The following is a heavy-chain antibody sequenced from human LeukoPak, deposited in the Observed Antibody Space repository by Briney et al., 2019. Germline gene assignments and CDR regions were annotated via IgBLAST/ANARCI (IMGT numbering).Heavy chain of an antibody. J-gene: IGHJ5*02. D-gene: IGHD3-22*01. CDR2: INPNSGGT. V-gene: IGHV1-2*02. Sequence: VASVKVSFKASGYTFTGYYMHWVRQAPGQGLEWMGWINPNSGGTNYAQKFQGRVTMTRDTSISTAYMELSRLRSDDTAVYYCATDYYDSSGPLDPWGQGTLVTVSS. CDR3: ATDYYDSSGPLDP. CDR1: GYTFTGYY.